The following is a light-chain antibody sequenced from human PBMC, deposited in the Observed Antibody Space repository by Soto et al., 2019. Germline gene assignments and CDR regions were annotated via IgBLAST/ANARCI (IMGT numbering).Light chain of an antibody. V-gene: IGLV1-40*01. CDR1: RSNIGAGYD. J-gene: IGLJ2*01. CDR3: QSYDSSLSGVV. Sequence: QSVLTQPPSVSGAPGQRVTMSCTGSRSNIGAGYDVHWYQQLPGTAPKVLIYGTSNRPSGVPDRFSGSKSDTSASLAITGLQAEDEADYYCQSYDSSLSGVVFGGGTKLTVL. CDR2: GTS.